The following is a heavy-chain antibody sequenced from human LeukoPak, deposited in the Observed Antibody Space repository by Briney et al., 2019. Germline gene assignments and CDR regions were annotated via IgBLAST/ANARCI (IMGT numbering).Heavy chain of an antibody. D-gene: IGHD3-3*01. CDR3: ARVTLRYDFWGGYYSQPYYFDY. Sequence: ASVKVSCKASGYTFTSYGISWVRQAPGQGLEWMGWISAYNGNTNYAQKLQGRVTMTTDTSTSTAYMELRSLRSDDTAVYYCARVTLRYDFWGGYYSQPYYFDYWGQGTLVTVSS. V-gene: IGHV1-18*01. CDR1: GYTFTSYG. J-gene: IGHJ4*02. CDR2: ISAYNGNT.